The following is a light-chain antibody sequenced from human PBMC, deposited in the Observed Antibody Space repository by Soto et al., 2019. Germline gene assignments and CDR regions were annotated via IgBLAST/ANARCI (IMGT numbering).Light chain of an antibody. CDR2: DAS. CDR1: QSVSSY. CDR3: QQRSNRRT. V-gene: IGKV3-11*01. J-gene: IGKJ1*01. Sequence: EIVLTQSPATLSLSPGERATLSCRASQSVSSYLAWYQQKPGQAPRLLIYDASNRATGIPARFSGSVSGTDFTLTISSLEPEDFAVYYCQQRSNRRTFGQGTKVDIK.